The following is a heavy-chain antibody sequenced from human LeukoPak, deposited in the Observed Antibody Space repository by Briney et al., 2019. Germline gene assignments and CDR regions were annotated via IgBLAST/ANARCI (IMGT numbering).Heavy chain of an antibody. CDR3: AREYTAVAGTYFDY. Sequence: GGSLRLSCAASGFAFSSYSMNWVRQAPGKGLEWVSSISSSSSYIYYADSVKGRFTISRDNAKNSLYLQMNSLRAEDTAVYYCAREYTAVAGTYFDYWGQGTLVTVSS. CDR1: GFAFSSYS. J-gene: IGHJ4*02. V-gene: IGHV3-21*01. D-gene: IGHD6-19*01. CDR2: ISSSSSYI.